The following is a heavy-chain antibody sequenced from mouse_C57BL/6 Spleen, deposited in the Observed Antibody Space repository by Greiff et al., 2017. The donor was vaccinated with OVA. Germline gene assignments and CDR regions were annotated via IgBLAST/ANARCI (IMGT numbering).Heavy chain of an antibody. CDR2: ICRGGGDT. CDR3: ARDSRYDGYYGFDY. Sequence: VQLKQSGPELVKPGASVKISCKASGYAFSSSWMNWVRQRPGKGLEWVGRICRGGGDTNYNGRVKGRATLTADKSSSTAYMHLSSLTSEDSEVSFCARDSRYDGYYGFDYWGQGTTLTVSS. D-gene: IGHD2-3*01. CDR1: GYAFSSSW. J-gene: IGHJ2*01. V-gene: IGHV1-82*01.